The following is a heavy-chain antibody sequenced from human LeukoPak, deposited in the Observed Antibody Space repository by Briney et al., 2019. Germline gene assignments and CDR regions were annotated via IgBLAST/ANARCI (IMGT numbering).Heavy chain of an antibody. Sequence: GGSLRLSCAASGFTFSSYAMSWVRQAPGKGLEWVSAISGSGGSTYYADSAKGRFTISRDNSKNTLYLQMNSLRAEDTAVYYCAKVDYYDSSGYTSLDYWGQGTLVTVSS. D-gene: IGHD3-22*01. J-gene: IGHJ4*02. CDR2: ISGSGGST. CDR3: AKVDYYDSSGYTSLDY. V-gene: IGHV3-23*01. CDR1: GFTFSSYA.